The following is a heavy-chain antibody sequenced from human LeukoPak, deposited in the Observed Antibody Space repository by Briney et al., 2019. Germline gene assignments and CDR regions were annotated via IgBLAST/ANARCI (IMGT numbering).Heavy chain of an antibody. J-gene: IGHJ3*02. CDR3: ARGGRAVGDIPLRI. Sequence: PSETLSLTCTVSGDFSSSYYWTWIRQPPGKGLEWIGYIYQSGSTSYNPSLKSRVFMSVDTSKNQFSLKLSSVSAADTALYYCARGGRAVGDIPLRIWGQGAKVTVSS. CDR1: GDFSSSYY. V-gene: IGHV4-59*01. CDR2: IYQSGST. D-gene: IGHD6-19*01.